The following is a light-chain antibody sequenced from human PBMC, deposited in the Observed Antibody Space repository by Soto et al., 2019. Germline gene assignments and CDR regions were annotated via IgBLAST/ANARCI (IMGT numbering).Light chain of an antibody. Sequence: DIQMTQSPSSLSASVRDRVTITCQASQGITNYLNWYQQKPGKAPKLLIYDASNLETGVPSSFSGSGSGTDFTFTISSLQPEDIATYYCQQYDSLPITFGQGTRLEI. CDR3: QQYDSLPIT. CDR1: QGITNY. CDR2: DAS. V-gene: IGKV1-33*01. J-gene: IGKJ5*01.